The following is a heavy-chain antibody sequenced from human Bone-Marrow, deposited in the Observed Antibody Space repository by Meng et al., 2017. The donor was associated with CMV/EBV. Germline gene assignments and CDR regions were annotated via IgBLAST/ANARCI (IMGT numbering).Heavy chain of an antibody. D-gene: IGHD2-2*01. J-gene: IGHJ4*02. V-gene: IGHV1-8*02. CDR2: MNPNSGNT. CDR3: ARGGPDIVVVPAARGNFDY. Sequence: ASVKVSCKASGFTFTSSAVQWVRQATGQGLEWMGWMNPNSGNTGYAQKFQGRVTLTRNTSISTAYMELSDLRSEDTAVYYCARGGPDIVVVPAARGNFDYWGQGTLVTVSS. CDR1: GFTFTSSA.